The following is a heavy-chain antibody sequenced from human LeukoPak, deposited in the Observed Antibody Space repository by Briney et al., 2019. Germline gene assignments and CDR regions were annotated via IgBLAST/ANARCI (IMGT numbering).Heavy chain of an antibody. CDR3: AEDLSDIVVVPAANY. J-gene: IGHJ4*02. CDR2: ISYDGSNK. D-gene: IGHD2-2*01. V-gene: IGHV3-30*18. CDR1: GFTFSSYA. Sequence: GGSLRLSCAASGFTFSSYAMSWVRQAPGKGLEWVAVISYDGSNKYYADSVKGRFTISRDNSKNTLYLQMNSLRAEDTAVYYCAEDLSDIVVVPAANYWGQGTLVTVSS.